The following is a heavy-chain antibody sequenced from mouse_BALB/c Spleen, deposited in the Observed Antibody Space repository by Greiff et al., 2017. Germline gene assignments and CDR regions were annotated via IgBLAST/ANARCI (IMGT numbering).Heavy chain of an antibody. V-gene: IGHV5-9-4*01. D-gene: IGHD2-1*01. J-gene: IGHJ2*01. CDR3: ARWGNYDYFDY. Sequence: DVMLVESGGGLVKPGGSLKLSCAASGFTFSSYAMSWVRQSPEKRLEWVAEISSGGSYTYYPDTVTGRFTISRDNAKNTLYLEMSSLRSEDTAMYYCARWGNYDYFDYWGQGTTLTVSS. CDR1: GFTFSSYA. CDR2: ISSGGSYT.